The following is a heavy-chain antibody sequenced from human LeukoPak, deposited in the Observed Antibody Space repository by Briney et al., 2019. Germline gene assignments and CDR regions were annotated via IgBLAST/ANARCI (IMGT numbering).Heavy chain of an antibody. J-gene: IGHJ4*02. V-gene: IGHV5-51*01. CDR2: IYPGDSDT. Sequence: GESLKISCKGSGYTFASYWIGWVRQIPGKGLEWMGIIYPGDSDTRYSPSFQGQVTISVDKSIGTAYLQWSSLKASDTAMYFCARQAVTGLFFDFWAQGTLVTVSS. CDR3: ARQAVTGLFFDF. D-gene: IGHD4-17*01. CDR1: GYTFASYW.